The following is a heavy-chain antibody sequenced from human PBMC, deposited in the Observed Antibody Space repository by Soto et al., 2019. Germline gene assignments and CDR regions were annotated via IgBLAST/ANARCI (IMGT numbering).Heavy chain of an antibody. CDR1: GGTFSSYA. Sequence: SVKVSCKASGGTFSSYAISWVRQAPGQGLEWMGGIIPIFGTASYAQKFQGRVTITADESTSTAYMELSSLRSEDTAVYYCARALGYCSGGSCYPTYYYYGMDVWGQGTTVTVSS. J-gene: IGHJ6*02. D-gene: IGHD2-15*01. V-gene: IGHV1-69*13. CDR2: IIPIFGTA. CDR3: ARALGYCSGGSCYPTYYYYGMDV.